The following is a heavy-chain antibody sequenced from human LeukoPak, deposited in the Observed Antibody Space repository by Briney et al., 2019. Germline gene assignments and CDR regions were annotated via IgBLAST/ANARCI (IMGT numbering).Heavy chain of an antibody. D-gene: IGHD2-2*02. Sequence: GSLRLSCTVSGGSISSSSYYWGWIRQPPGKGLERIGSIYYSGSTYYNPSLKSRVTISVDTSKNQFSLKLSSVTAADTAVYYCARRPSSTSCYKRACGAFDIWGQGTMVTVSS. CDR2: IYYSGST. V-gene: IGHV4-39*01. CDR3: ARRPSSTSCYKRACGAFDI. J-gene: IGHJ3*02. CDR1: GGSISSSSYY.